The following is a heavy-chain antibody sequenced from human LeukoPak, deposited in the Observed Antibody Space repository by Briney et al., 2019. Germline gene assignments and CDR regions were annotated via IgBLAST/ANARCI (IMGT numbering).Heavy chain of an antibody. CDR3: AKDRIDSGSYYYIDD. D-gene: IGHD3-10*01. Sequence: PGGSLRLSCAASGFTFSSHAMSWVPQAPGKGREWVSGISGSAGYTYYAVSLKGRFTISRDSSRNTLFLQMNRLRVEDTAVYYCAKDRIDSGSYYYIDDWGQGTLVTVSS. CDR1: GFTFSSHA. V-gene: IGHV3-23*01. CDR2: ISGSAGYT. J-gene: IGHJ4*02.